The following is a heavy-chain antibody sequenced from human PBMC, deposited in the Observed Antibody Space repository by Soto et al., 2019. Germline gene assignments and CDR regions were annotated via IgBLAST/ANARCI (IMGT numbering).Heavy chain of an antibody. Sequence: ASVKVSCKASGYTFTSYGISWVRQAPGQGLEWMGWISAYNGNTNYEQKLQGRVTMTTDTSTSTAYMELRSLRSDDTAVYYCARDVVVVVAATPGDAFDIWGQGTMVTVSS. D-gene: IGHD2-15*01. J-gene: IGHJ3*02. CDR2: ISAYNGNT. CDR1: GYTFTSYG. V-gene: IGHV1-18*01. CDR3: ARDVVVVVAATPGDAFDI.